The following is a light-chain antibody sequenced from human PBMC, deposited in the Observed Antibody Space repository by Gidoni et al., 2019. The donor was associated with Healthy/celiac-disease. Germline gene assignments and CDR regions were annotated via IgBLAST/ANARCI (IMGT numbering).Light chain of an antibody. CDR2: GAS. J-gene: IGKJ3*01. CDR3: QQYGSSLRVT. Sequence: EIVLTQSTGTLSLSPGERATLSCRASQSVSSSYLAWYQQKPGQAPRLLIYGASSRATGIPDRFSGSGSVTDFTLTISRLEPEDFAVYYCQQYGSSLRVTFGPGTKVDIK. V-gene: IGKV3-20*01. CDR1: QSVSSSY.